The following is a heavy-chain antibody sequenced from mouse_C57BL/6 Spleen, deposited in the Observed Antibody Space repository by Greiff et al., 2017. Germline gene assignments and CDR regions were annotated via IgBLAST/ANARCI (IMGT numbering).Heavy chain of an antibody. CDR3: ARSPHYYGSSYVDYFDY. CDR1: GFTFTDYY. D-gene: IGHD1-1*01. Sequence: EVKLMESGGGLVQPGGSLSLSCAASGFTFTDYYMSWVRQPPGKALEWLGFIRNKANGYTTEYSASVKGRFTISRDNSQSILYLQMNALRAEDSATYYCARSPHYYGSSYVDYFDYWGQGTTLTVSS. CDR2: IRNKANGYTT. V-gene: IGHV7-3*01. J-gene: IGHJ2*01.